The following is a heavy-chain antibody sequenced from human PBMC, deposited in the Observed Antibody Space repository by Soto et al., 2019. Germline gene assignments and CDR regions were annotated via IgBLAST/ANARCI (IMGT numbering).Heavy chain of an antibody. V-gene: IGHV1-18*01. CDR1: GDTFSNYV. CDR3: ARVVPGAEAWFGP. Sequence: ASVKVSCKTSGDTFSNYVITWVRQAPGQPLEWLGWISLYSDGTNYAQKFQGRVSMTTDTSTTTAYMELRSLRSDDTAVYYCARVVPGAEAWFGPWGQGTLVTVSS. CDR2: ISLYSDGT. D-gene: IGHD2-2*01. J-gene: IGHJ5*02.